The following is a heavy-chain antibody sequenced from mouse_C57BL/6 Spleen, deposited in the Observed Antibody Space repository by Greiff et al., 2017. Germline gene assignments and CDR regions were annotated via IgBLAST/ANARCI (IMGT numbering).Heavy chain of an antibody. CDR2: ISYDGSN. Sequence: VQLKESGPGLVKPSQSLSLTCSVTGYSITSGYYWNWIRQFPGNKLEWMGYISYDGSNNYNPSLKNRISITRDTSKNQFFLKLNSVTTEDTATYYCVYYGNYYAMDYWGQGTSVTVSS. D-gene: IGHD2-1*01. CDR1: GYSITSGYY. J-gene: IGHJ4*01. CDR3: VYYGNYYAMDY. V-gene: IGHV3-6*01.